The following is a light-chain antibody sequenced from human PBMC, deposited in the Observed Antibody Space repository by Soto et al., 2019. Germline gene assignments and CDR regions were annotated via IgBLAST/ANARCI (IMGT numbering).Light chain of an antibody. CDR1: QSISSY. CDR2: AAS. Sequence: DIQMTQSPSSLSASVGDRVTITCRASQSISSYLNWYQQKPGKAPKLLIYAASSLQSGVPARFSGSGSGTDFTLTIRGLQPEDFVTYYCQQSYSTPITFGQGTRLEIK. CDR3: QQSYSTPIT. J-gene: IGKJ5*01. V-gene: IGKV1-39*01.